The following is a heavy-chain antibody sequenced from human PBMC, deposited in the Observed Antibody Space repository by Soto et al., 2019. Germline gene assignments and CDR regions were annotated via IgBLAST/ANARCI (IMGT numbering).Heavy chain of an antibody. CDR3: AARAVAAPR. CDR2: IYSGGRT. J-gene: IGHJ4*02. CDR1: GFTVGNNY. V-gene: IGHV3-66*01. Sequence: EVQLVESGGGLVQPGGSLRLSCAASGFTVGNNYMNWVRQAPGKGLEWVSVIYSGGRTDYADSVKGRFTISRDSSKNTLFLQMNSLRAEDTAIYYCAARAVAAPRWGQGTLVNVSS. D-gene: IGHD6-19*01.